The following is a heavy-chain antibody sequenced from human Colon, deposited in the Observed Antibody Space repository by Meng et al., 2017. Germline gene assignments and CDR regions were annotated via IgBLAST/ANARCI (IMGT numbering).Heavy chain of an antibody. CDR1: GFTFSSHW. CDR3: ARAGGVLTAFSLEGDY. V-gene: IGHV3-7*01. D-gene: IGHD3-9*01. CDR2: IKEDGTKK. J-gene: IGHJ4*02. Sequence: GESLKISCVASGFTFSSHWMTWVRQAPGKGLEWVANIKEDGTKKYYAGSVKGRFTISRDNAKNSLFLQMNSLRAEDTAVYYCARAGGVLTAFSLEGDYWGQGTLVTVSS.